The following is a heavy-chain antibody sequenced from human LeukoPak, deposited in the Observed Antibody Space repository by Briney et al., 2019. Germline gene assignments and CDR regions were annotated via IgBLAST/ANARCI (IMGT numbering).Heavy chain of an antibody. CDR1: GYTLTELS. Sequence: SVKVSCKVSGYTLTELSMHWVRQAPGKGLEWMGGIIPIFGTANYAQKFQGRVTITADESTSTAYMELRSLRSDDTAVYYCARDWGKYSGSFDYWGQGTLVTVSS. V-gene: IGHV1-69*13. J-gene: IGHJ4*02. CDR2: IIPIFGTA. D-gene: IGHD1-26*01. CDR3: ARDWGKYSGSFDY.